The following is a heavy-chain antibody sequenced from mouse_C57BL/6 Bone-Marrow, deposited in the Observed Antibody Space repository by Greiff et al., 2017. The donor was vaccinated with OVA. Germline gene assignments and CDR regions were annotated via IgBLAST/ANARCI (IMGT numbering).Heavy chain of an antibody. J-gene: IGHJ1*03. CDR2: IRNKANGYTT. V-gene: IGHV7-3*01. Sequence: EVKVVESGGGLVQPGGSLSLSCAASGFTFTDYYMSWVRQPPGKALEWLGFIRNKANGYTTEYSASVKGRFTISRDNSQSILYLQMNALRAEDSATYYCARYSPYFDVWGTGTTVTVSS. CDR1: GFTFTDYY. CDR3: ARYSPYFDV.